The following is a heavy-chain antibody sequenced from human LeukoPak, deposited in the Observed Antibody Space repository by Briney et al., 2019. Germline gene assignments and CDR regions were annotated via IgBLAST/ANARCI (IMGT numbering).Heavy chain of an antibody. D-gene: IGHD1-26*01. CDR3: ARDSVPVGDAFDV. CDR1: GFTFSSYG. J-gene: IGHJ3*01. Sequence: PGGSLRLSCAASGFTFSSYGMHWVRQAPGKGLEWVAFIRYDGSNKYYADSVKGRFTISRDNSKNTLYLQMNSLRAEDTAVYYCARDSVPVGDAFDVWGQGTMVTVSS. V-gene: IGHV3-30*02. CDR2: IRYDGSNK.